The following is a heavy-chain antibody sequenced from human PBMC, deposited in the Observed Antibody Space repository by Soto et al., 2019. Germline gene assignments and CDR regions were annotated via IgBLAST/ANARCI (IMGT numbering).Heavy chain of an antibody. V-gene: IGHV3-30-3*01. J-gene: IGHJ6*02. D-gene: IGHD5-12*01. CDR2: ISYAGSYI. Sequence: QVQLVESGGGVVQPGRSLRLSCAASGFTFSSYAMHWVRQAPGKGLEWVAAISYAGSYIYYADSVKGRFTISRDNSKNTLYLQMKSLRSEDTAVYYCPRAQGYSGYDSNYYYGVDVWGQGTPVTVSS. CDR1: GFTFSSYA. CDR3: PRAQGYSGYDSNYYYGVDV.